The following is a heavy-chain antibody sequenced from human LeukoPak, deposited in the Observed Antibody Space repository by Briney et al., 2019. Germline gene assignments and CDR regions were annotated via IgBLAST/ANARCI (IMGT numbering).Heavy chain of an antibody. Sequence: SETLSLTCTVSGGSFGASYWTWIRQPPGKGLDWIGEINHSGSTNYNPSLKSRVTISVATSNNEISLTLRSVTAADTAVYFCARNRRHYCTTTACYEPSYYYMDVWDKGTTVTVSS. CDR2: INHSGST. CDR3: ARNRRHYCTTTACYEPSYYYMDV. V-gene: IGHV4-34*01. J-gene: IGHJ6*03. D-gene: IGHD2-2*01. CDR1: GGSFGASY.